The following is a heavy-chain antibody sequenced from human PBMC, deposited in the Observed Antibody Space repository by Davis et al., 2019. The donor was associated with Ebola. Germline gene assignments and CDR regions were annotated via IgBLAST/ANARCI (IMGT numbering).Heavy chain of an antibody. V-gene: IGHV3-23*01. CDR3: AKNGEPKYYYFGMDV. CDR2: LSASGGRA. J-gene: IGHJ6*02. Sequence: PGGSLRLSCAASGFTFRTYAMSWVRQAPGKGLEWVSTLSASGGRAYYADSLKGRITISRDNSKNTLFLQMNSLTAEDTAVYYWAKNGEPKYYYFGMDVWGQGTTVTVSS. CDR1: GFTFRTYA. D-gene: IGHD1-14*01.